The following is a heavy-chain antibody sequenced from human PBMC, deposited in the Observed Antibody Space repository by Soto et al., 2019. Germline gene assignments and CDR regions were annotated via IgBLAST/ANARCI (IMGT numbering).Heavy chain of an antibody. J-gene: IGHJ5*02. CDR2: MNPNSGNT. V-gene: IGHV1-8*01. D-gene: IGHD6-19*01. CDR3: ASELRYSRGWYRVS. CDR1: GYTFTSYD. Sequence: QVQLVQSGAEVKKPGASVKVSCKASGYTFTSYDINWVRQATGQGLEWMGWMNPNSGNTGYAQKFQGRVTMTRNTSISTAYMELSSLRSADAAVYYCASELRYSRGWYRVSWGQGTLVTVSS.